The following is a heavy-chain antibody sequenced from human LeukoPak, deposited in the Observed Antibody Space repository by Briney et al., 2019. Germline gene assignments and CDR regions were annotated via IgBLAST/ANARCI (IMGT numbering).Heavy chain of an antibody. CDR3: ARVVQSFGPRYYDY. CDR2: IYPGDSDT. D-gene: IGHD2-15*01. V-gene: IGHV5-51*01. J-gene: IGHJ4*02. CDR1: GSSFTSYW. Sequence: GASLKISCEGSGSSFTSYWIGWVRQMPGKGLEWMGIIYPGDSDTRYSPSFQGQVTISADKSISTAYLQWSSLKTSDTAMYYCARVVQSFGPRYYDYWGQGTLVTVSS.